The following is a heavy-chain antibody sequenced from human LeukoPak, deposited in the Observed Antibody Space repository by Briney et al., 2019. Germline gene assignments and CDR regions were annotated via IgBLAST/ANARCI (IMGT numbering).Heavy chain of an antibody. Sequence: AGGSLRLSCAASGFSFDDYAMHWVRQAPGKGLEWVSGISWNSGSIGYADSVKGRFTISRDNAKNSLYLQMNSLRAEDTALYYCAKASGGYGSGSYPDYWGQGTLVTVSS. CDR2: ISWNSGSI. J-gene: IGHJ4*02. CDR1: GFSFDDYA. CDR3: AKASGGYGSGSYPDY. D-gene: IGHD3-10*01. V-gene: IGHV3-9*01.